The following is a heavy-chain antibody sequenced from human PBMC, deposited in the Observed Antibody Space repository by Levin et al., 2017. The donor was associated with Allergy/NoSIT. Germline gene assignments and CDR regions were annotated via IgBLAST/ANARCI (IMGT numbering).Heavy chain of an antibody. V-gene: IGHV2-5*02. CDR3: SHRHLGVAFDS. Sequence: VSGPTLVKPTETLTLTCTFSGFSLSTSGVGVGWIRQPPGKALEWLALIYGDDDKRYSPSLKSRLTITKDTSKNQVVLTMTSMDPVDTATYYCSHRHLGVAFDSWGQGTMVSVSS. D-gene: IGHD3-3*01. CDR1: GFSLSTSGVG. CDR2: IYGDDDK. J-gene: IGHJ3*02.